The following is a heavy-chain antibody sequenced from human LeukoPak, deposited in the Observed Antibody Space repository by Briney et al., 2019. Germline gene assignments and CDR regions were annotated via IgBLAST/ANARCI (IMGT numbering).Heavy chain of an antibody. Sequence: ASAKVSCKASGYTFTGYYMHWVRQAPGQGLEWMGRINPNSGGTNYAQKFQGRVTMTRDTSISTAYMELSRLRSDDTAVYYCAREGTYYDFWSGYYYYFDYWGQGTLVTVSS. D-gene: IGHD3-3*01. CDR3: AREGTYYDFWSGYYYYFDY. J-gene: IGHJ4*02. CDR2: INPNSGGT. CDR1: GYTFTGYY. V-gene: IGHV1-2*06.